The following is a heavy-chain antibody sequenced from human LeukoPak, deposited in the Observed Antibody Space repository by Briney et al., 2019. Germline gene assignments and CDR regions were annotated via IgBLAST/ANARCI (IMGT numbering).Heavy chain of an antibody. V-gene: IGHV1-18*01. J-gene: IGHJ6*02. CDR1: GYTFTSYG. D-gene: IGHD2-2*01. Sequence: GASVKVSCKASGYTFTSYGISWVRQAPGQGLEWMGWISAYNGNTNYAQKLQGRVTMTTDTSTSTAYMELRSLRSGDTAVYYCARACSSTSCLYYYGMDVWGQGTLVTVSS. CDR2: ISAYNGNT. CDR3: ARACSSTSCLYYYGMDV.